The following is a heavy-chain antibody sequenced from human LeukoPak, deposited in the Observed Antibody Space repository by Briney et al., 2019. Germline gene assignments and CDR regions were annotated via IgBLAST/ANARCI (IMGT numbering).Heavy chain of an antibody. CDR1: GYTFTGHY. Sequence: ASVKVSCKASGYTFTGHYMHWVRQAPGQGLEWMGWINPNGGGTKYAQKFQGRVTLTRDTSISTAYMELSRLRCDDTAVYYCARSYDFWSGPPFDPWGQGTLVTVSS. CDR3: ARSYDFWSGPPFDP. V-gene: IGHV1-2*02. CDR2: INPNGGGT. D-gene: IGHD3-3*01. J-gene: IGHJ5*02.